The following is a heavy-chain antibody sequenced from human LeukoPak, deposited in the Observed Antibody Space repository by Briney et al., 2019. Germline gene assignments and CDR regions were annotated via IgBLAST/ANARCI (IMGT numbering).Heavy chain of an antibody. D-gene: IGHD4-17*01. CDR3: AHYGDDDSFGAFDI. CDR1: GFTFSSYS. CDR2: ISSSSSTI. V-gene: IGHV3-48*02. Sequence: PGGSLRLSCAASGFTFSSYSMNWVRQAPGKGLEWVSYISSSSSTIYYANSVKGRFTISRDNAENSLYLQMNSLRDEDTAVYYCAHYGDDDSFGAFDIWGQGTMVTVSS. J-gene: IGHJ3*02.